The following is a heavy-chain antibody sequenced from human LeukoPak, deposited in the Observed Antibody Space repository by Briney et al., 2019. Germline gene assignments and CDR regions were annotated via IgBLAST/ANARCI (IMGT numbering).Heavy chain of an antibody. V-gene: IGHV1-69*13. CDR1: GYTFTSYY. J-gene: IGHJ4*02. D-gene: IGHD4-23*01. CDR3: ARAPDYGGNLDY. Sequence: GASVKVSCKASGYTFTSYYMHWVRQAPGQGLEWMGGIIPIFGTANYAQKFQGRVTITADESTSTAYMELSSLRSEDTAVYYCARAPDYGGNLDYWGQGTLVTVSS. CDR2: IIPIFGTA.